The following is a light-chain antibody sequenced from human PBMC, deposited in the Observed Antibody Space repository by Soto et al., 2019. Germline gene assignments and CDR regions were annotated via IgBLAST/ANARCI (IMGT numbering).Light chain of an antibody. V-gene: IGKV1-13*02. CDR2: DAS. Sequence: AIHLTQSPSSLSASVGDRVTITCRAGQGISSALAWYQQKPGKPPKLLIYDASSLESGVPSRFSGSGSGTDSTLTISSLQPEDFATYHCQQFKSYPLTFGGGTKVDIK. J-gene: IGKJ4*01. CDR3: QQFKSYPLT. CDR1: QGISSA.